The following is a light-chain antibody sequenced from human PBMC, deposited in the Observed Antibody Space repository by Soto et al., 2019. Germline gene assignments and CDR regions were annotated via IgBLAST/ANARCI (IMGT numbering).Light chain of an antibody. CDR1: SSDVGGYNY. CDR3: CSYAGSYTFYV. Sequence: QSVLTQPRSVSGSPGQSVTISCSGTSSDVGGYNYVSWYQQYPSAAPKLMIYDVTMRPSGVPYRFSGSKSGNTASLTIFGLQAEDEADYYCCSYAGSYTFYVFGGGTKVTVL. CDR2: DVT. J-gene: IGLJ1*01. V-gene: IGLV2-11*01.